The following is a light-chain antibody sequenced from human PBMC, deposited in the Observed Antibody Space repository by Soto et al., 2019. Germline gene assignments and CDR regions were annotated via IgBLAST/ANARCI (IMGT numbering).Light chain of an antibody. J-gene: IGKJ2*01. Sequence: DIQMTQSPSTLSASVGDRVTITCRASQSFGRWLAWYQQKPGKAPELLIYKTSTLERGVPSRFSGSGSGTEFTLTISILQPDDFATYYCQEYKTGPGYNLGQGTRLEIK. CDR2: KTS. CDR3: QEYKTGPGYN. V-gene: IGKV1-5*03. CDR1: QSFGRW.